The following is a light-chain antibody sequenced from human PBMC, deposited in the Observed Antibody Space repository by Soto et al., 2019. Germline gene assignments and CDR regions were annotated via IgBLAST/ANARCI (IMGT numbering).Light chain of an antibody. V-gene: IGKV3-11*01. CDR2: DAS. CDR3: QQRTNWPPGIT. CDR1: LGVNSY. Sequence: EIVLTQSPATLSLSPGERATLSCRASLGVNSYVAWYQQKPGQAPRLLIYDASNRAPGIPARFIGSGSGTDFTLTISSLEAEDFAVYYCQQRTNWPPGITFGPGTTVDFK. J-gene: IGKJ3*01.